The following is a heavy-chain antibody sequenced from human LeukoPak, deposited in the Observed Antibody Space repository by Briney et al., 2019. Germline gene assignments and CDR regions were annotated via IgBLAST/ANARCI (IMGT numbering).Heavy chain of an antibody. CDR1: GGSISHYY. V-gene: IGHV4-59*08. CDR3: AIRGSSGSIDY. Sequence: PSETLSLTCTVSGGSISHYYWNWIRQPPGKGLEWIRYISYSGSTNYSPSLNSRVTISVDTSKNQFSLKLSSVTAADTAVYYCAIRGSSGSIDYWGQGTLVTVSS. D-gene: IGHD6-25*01. J-gene: IGHJ4*02. CDR2: ISYSGST.